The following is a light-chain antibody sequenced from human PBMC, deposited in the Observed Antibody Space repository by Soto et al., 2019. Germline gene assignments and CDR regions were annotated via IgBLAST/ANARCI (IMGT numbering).Light chain of an antibody. V-gene: IGLV2-14*01. CDR2: DVS. CDR3: SSYTSSSTLV. J-gene: IGLJ2*01. CDR1: ISDVGGYNY. Sequence: QSALTQPASVSGSPGQSITISCTGTISDVGGYNYVSWYQQHPGKAPKLMIYDVSNRPSGVSNRFSGSKSGNTASLTISGLQADDEADYYCSSYTSSSTLVFGGGTKLTVL.